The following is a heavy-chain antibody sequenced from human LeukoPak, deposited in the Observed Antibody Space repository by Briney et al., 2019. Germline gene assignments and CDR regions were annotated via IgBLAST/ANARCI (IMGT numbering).Heavy chain of an antibody. CDR3: ARGGWISGTLTFDY. D-gene: IGHD1-20*01. J-gene: IGHJ4*02. Sequence: GGSLRLSCAASGFTFSRYWMSWVRQAPGKGLEWMANIKQDGGEKYYVDSVKGRFTISRDNAKNSLYLQMNSLRAEDTAVYFCARGGWISGTLTFDYWGQGTLVTVSS. CDR2: IKQDGGEK. V-gene: IGHV3-7*01. CDR1: GFTFSRYW.